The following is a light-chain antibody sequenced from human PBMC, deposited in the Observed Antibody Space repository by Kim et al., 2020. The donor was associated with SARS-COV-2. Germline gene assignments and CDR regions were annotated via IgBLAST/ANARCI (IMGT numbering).Light chain of an antibody. Sequence: SASVGDRVTLTGRASQSISSLFAWYQQKPGKAPKLLIYKASSLESGVPSRFSGSGSGTEFTLTISSLQPDDFATYYCQQYTIYPYSFGQGTKLEI. J-gene: IGKJ2*03. V-gene: IGKV1-5*03. CDR3: QQYTIYPYS. CDR2: KAS. CDR1: QSISSL.